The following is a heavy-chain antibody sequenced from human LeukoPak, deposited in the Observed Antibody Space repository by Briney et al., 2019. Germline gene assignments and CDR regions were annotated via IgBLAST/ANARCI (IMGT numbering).Heavy chain of an antibody. CDR3: ARDHYDILTGFGYYFDY. V-gene: IGHV3-53*01. J-gene: IGHJ4*02. CDR1: GFTVSSNY. Sequence: GGSLRLSCAASGFTVSSNYMSWVRQAPGKGLEWVSVIYSGGSTYYADSVKGRFTISRDNSKNSLYLQMNSLRAEDTAVYYCARDHYDILTGFGYYFDYWGQGILVTVSS. CDR2: IYSGGST. D-gene: IGHD3-9*01.